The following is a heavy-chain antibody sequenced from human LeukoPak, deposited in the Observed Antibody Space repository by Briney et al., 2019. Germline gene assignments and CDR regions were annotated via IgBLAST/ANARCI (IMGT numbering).Heavy chain of an antibody. CDR2: IYYSGST. CDR1: GGSISSYY. Sequence: PSETLSPTCTVSGGSISSYYWSWIRQPPGKGLEWIGYIYYSGSTNYNPSLKSRVTISVDTSKNQFSLKLSSVTAADTAVYYCARSITGTTLDYWGQGTLVTVSS. CDR3: ARSITGTTLDY. V-gene: IGHV4-59*08. D-gene: IGHD1-7*01. J-gene: IGHJ4*02.